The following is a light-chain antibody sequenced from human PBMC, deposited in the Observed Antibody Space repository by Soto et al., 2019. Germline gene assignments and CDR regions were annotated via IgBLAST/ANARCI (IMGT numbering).Light chain of an antibody. V-gene: IGLV1-44*01. J-gene: IGLJ1*01. CDR3: AVWDDGLNGYV. CDR2: AHI. Sequence: QSVLTQPPSASGTPGQRVTISCSGRRSNVGTNLVNWYQQLPGTAPKLLIYAHIQRPSGVPDRFSGSTSGTSASLAISGLQSADEADYYCAVWDDGLNGYVFGTGTKVTVL. CDR1: RSNVGTNL.